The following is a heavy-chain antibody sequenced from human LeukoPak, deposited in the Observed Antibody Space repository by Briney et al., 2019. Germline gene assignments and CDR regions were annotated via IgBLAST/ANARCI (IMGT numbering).Heavy chain of an antibody. CDR1: GFTFSSYA. CDR2: IKQDGSEK. Sequence: PGGSLRLSCAASGFTFSSYAMSWVRQAPGKGLEWVANIKQDGSEKYYVDSVKGRFTISRDNAKNSLYLQMNSLRAEDTAVYYCARDVRYYGTPTWGQGTLVTVSS. J-gene: IGHJ4*02. V-gene: IGHV3-7*01. CDR3: ARDVRYYGTPT. D-gene: IGHD3-10*01.